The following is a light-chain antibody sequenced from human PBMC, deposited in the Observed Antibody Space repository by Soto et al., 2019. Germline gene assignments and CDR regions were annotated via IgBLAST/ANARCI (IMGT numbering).Light chain of an antibody. CDR1: QSISSW. CDR3: QQYNSYSWT. V-gene: IGKV1-5*01. J-gene: IGKJ1*01. Sequence: DIQRTQSPSTLSASVGDRVTITCRASQSISSWLAWYQQKPGKAPKLLIYDASSLERGVPSRFSGSGSGTEFTLTISSLQPDDFATYYCQQYNSYSWTFGQGTKVEIK. CDR2: DAS.